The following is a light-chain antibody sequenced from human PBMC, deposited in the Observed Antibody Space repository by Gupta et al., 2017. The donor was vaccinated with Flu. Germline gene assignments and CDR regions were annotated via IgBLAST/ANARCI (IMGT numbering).Light chain of an antibody. Sequence: EIVMTQSPATVSVSPGERATLSCRASQSVTSNLAWYQQKPSQAPRLLIYSASTRATGIPARFSGSGSGTEFTLTISSLLSEDFAVYYCQQDNNWPYTFGQGTKVEIK. CDR1: QSVTSN. J-gene: IGKJ2*01. CDR2: SAS. V-gene: IGKV3-15*01. CDR3: QQDNNWPYT.